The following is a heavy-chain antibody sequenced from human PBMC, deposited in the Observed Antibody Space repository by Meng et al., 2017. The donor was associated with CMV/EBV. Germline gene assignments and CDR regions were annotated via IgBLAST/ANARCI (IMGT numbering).Heavy chain of an antibody. D-gene: IGHD3-16*01. J-gene: IGHJ4*02. CDR3: ARAVYAGSDFHFDY. V-gene: IGHV1-2*02. Sequence: KASGYTFTDYYIYWMRQAPGQGLEWMGWINPNSGGSRSEQNFQDRVSVTTDTSINTVYMDVSNVRSDDTAVYYCARAVYAGSDFHFDYWGQGTLVTVSS. CDR1: GYTFTDYY. CDR2: INPNSGGS.